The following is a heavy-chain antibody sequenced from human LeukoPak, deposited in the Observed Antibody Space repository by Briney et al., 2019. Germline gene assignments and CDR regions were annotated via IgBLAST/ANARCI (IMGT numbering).Heavy chain of an antibody. CDR3: ASYGSGSWLGMDV. CDR2: SNAGNGNT. V-gene: IGHV1-3*02. CDR1: GYTFTSYA. Sequence: ASVKVSCKASGYTFTSYAMHWVRQAPGQRLEWMGWSNAGNGNTKYSQEFQGRVTITRDTSASTAYTELSSLRSEDMAVYYCASYGSGSWLGMDVWGQGTTVTVSS. J-gene: IGHJ6*02. D-gene: IGHD3-10*01.